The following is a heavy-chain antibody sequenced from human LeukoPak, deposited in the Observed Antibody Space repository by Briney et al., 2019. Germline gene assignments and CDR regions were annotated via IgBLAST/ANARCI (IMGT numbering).Heavy chain of an antibody. CDR1: GYTFTSYY. D-gene: IGHD3-3*01. J-gene: IGHJ4*02. CDR3: ARDLLAYYDFWSGSDY. V-gene: IGHV1-46*01. CDR2: INPSGSST. Sequence: GASVKVSCKASGYTFTSYYMHWVRQAPGQGLEWMGIINPSGSSTSYAQKFQGRVTMTRDTSTSTVYMELSSLRSEDTAVYYCARDLLAYYDFWSGSDYWGQGTLVTVSS.